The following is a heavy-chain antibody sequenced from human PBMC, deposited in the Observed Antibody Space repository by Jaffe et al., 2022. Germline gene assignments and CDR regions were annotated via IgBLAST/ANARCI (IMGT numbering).Heavy chain of an antibody. CDR3: GRVSVGRREFDY. V-gene: IGHV3-11*01. J-gene: IGHJ4*02. CDR2: ISDTAGIE. CDR1: GYIFSDYY. Sequence: QVQLVESGGGLVKPGGSLRLSCAASGYIFSDYYMSWIRQAPGKGLEWISYISDTAGIEQYADSVKGRFTISRDNAKNSLYLQMNSLTVEDTAVYYCGRVSVGRREFDYWGQGTLVTVSS. D-gene: IGHD1-26*01.